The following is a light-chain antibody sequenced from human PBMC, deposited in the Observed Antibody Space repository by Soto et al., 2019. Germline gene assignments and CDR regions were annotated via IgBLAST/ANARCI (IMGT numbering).Light chain of an antibody. CDR1: SSDVGGYNY. J-gene: IGLJ1*01. CDR2: DVN. Sequence: QSVLTQPRSVSGSPGQSVTISCTGTSSDVGGYNYVSWYQQHPGKAPKYMIYDVNKRPSGGPDRFSGSKSGNTASLTISGLQAEDEADYYCCSYAGSYTYVFGTATKVTVL. CDR3: CSYAGSYTYV. V-gene: IGLV2-11*01.